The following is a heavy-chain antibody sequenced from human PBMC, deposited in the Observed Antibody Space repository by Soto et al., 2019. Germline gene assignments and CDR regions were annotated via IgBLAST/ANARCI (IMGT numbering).Heavy chain of an antibody. CDR3: AKGHQYSSSSNHFDS. J-gene: IGHJ4*02. D-gene: IGHD6-6*01. CDR2: ISGSGGST. Sequence: LRLSCAASGFTFSSFAMSWVRQAPGKGPEWVSAISGSGGSTYYADSVKGRFTISRDNSKNTLYLQMNSLRAGDTAVYYCAKGHQYSSSSNHFDSWGQGTPVTVS. CDR1: GFTFSSFA. V-gene: IGHV3-23*01.